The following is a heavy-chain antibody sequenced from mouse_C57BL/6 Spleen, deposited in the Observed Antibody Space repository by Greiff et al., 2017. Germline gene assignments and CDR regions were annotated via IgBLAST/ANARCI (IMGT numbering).Heavy chain of an antibody. CDR2: INPNDGTT. D-gene: IGHD1-1*01. J-gene: IGHJ2*01. CDR1: GYSFTDYN. Sequence: EVHLVESGPELVKPGASVKISCKASGYSFTDYNMNWVKQSNGKSLEWIGVINPNDGTTSYNKKFKGKATLTVDQSSSTAYMQLNSLTSEDSAVYYCARERITTVVAPFDYWGQGTTLTVSS. V-gene: IGHV1-39*01. CDR3: ARERITTVVAPFDY.